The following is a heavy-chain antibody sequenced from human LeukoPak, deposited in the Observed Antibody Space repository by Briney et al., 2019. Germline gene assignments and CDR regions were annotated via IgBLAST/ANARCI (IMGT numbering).Heavy chain of an antibody. CDR2: ISSNGGST. CDR3: ARDPVAGYGNFDY. V-gene: IGHV3-64*04. J-gene: IGHJ4*02. Sequence: PGGSLRLSCSASGFTFSSYAMHWVRQAPGKGLEYVSAISSNGGSTYYADSVKGRFTISRDNAKNSLYLQMNSLRAEDTAVYYCARDPVAGYGNFDYWGQGTLVTVSS. CDR1: GFTFSSYA. D-gene: IGHD6-19*01.